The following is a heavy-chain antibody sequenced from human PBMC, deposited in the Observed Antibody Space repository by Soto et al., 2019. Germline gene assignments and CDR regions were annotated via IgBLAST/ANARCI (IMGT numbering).Heavy chain of an antibody. Sequence: EVQLVESGGGLVQPGGSLRLSCAASGFSFSTYSMNWVRQAPGKGLEWVSYISSRSYTIYYIDSVKGRFTISRDNAKSSLYLQMNSLRAADTAVYYCARGGSSSDNGMDVWGQGTTVTVSS. CDR1: GFSFSTYS. CDR2: ISSRSYTI. CDR3: ARGGSSSDNGMDV. J-gene: IGHJ6*02. V-gene: IGHV3-48*01. D-gene: IGHD6-6*01.